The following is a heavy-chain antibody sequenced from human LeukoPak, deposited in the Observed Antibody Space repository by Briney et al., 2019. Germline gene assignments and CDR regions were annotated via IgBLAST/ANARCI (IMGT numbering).Heavy chain of an antibody. CDR2: IIPIFGTA. CDR3: ARGRGYTAMAFYYGMDV. D-gene: IGHD5-18*01. J-gene: IGHJ6*04. Sequence: ASVKASCKASGGTFSSYAISWVRQAPGQGLEWMGGIIPIFGTANYAQKFQGRVTITADESTSTAYMEPSTLRSEDTAVYYCARGRGYTAMAFYYGMDVWGKGTTVTVSS. V-gene: IGHV1-69*13. CDR1: GGTFSSYA.